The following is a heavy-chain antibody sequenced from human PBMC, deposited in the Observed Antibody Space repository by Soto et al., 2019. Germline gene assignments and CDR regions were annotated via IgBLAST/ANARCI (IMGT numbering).Heavy chain of an antibody. CDR3: ARDQVDWIVPSFQH. V-gene: IGHV1-18*01. CDR2: ITTDKGKT. CDR1: GYTFTSFG. D-gene: IGHD2-2*01. J-gene: IGHJ1*01. Sequence: ASVKVSCKTSGYTFTSFGISWVRQAPGQGLEWMGWITTDKGKTNYAQKFQGRVTMTTDTSTSTAYMELSSLRSEDTAVYYCARDQVDWIVPSFQHWG.